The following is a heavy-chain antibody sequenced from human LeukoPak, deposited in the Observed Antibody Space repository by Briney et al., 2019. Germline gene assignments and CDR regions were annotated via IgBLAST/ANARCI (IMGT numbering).Heavy chain of an antibody. Sequence: GASVKVSCKASGYTFTTYYIHWVRQAPGQGLEWMGWISAYNGNTNYAQKLQGRVTMTTDTSTSTAYMELRSLRSDDTAVYYCARVSPDHYGGYVVDWFDPWGQGTLVTVSS. CDR2: ISAYNGNT. V-gene: IGHV1-18*04. J-gene: IGHJ5*02. D-gene: IGHD5-12*01. CDR1: GYTFTTYY. CDR3: ARVSPDHYGGYVVDWFDP.